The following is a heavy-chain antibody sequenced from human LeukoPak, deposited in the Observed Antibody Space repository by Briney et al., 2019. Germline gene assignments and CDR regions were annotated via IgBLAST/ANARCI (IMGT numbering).Heavy chain of an antibody. CDR3: ARDEIAVAGYFDY. CDR1: GFTFSSYS. D-gene: IGHD6-19*01. Sequence: GGSLRLSCAASGFTFSSYSMNWVRQAPGKGLEWVSSISSSSSYIYYADSVKGRFTISRDNAKNSLYLQMSSLRAEDTAVYYCARDEIAVAGYFDYWGQGTLVTVSS. V-gene: IGHV3-21*01. J-gene: IGHJ4*02. CDR2: ISSSSSYI.